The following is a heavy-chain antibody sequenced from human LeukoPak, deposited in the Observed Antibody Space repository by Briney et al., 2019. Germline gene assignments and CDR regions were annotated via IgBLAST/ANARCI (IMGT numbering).Heavy chain of an antibody. Sequence: GGSLRLSCAASGFTFSDYIMNWVRQAPGKGLEWISYVGISSGNTKYADSVKGRFTISGDSAKHSVFLQMNSLRVEDTAVYYCARDHRYAFDNWGQGTLVTVSS. CDR1: GFTFSDYI. CDR2: VGISSGNT. V-gene: IGHV3-48*04. J-gene: IGHJ4*02. D-gene: IGHD5-12*01. CDR3: ARDHRYAFDN.